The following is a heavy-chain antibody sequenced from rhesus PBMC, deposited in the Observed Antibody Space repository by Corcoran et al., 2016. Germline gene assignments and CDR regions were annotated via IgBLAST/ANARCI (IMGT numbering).Heavy chain of an antibody. Sequence: QVQLQESGPGLVKPSETLSLTCAVSGYSISSGYYWGWIRQPPGKGLEYIGYISGSSGSTYYNPSLKSRVTISKDTSKNQFYLKLSSVTAADTAVYYCARLRSGSSPDYWGQGVLVTVSS. CDR1: GYSISSGYY. D-gene: IGHD6-25*01. J-gene: IGHJ4*01. CDR2: ISGSSGST. V-gene: IGHV4-99*01. CDR3: ARLRSGSSPDY.